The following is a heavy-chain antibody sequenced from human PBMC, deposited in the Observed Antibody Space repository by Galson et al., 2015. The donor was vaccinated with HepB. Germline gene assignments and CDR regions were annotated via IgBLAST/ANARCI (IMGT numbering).Heavy chain of an antibody. CDR2: VYYSGST. CDR3: ARWGGRDGYTAEVFDI. Sequence: ETLSLTCTVSGGSVSSDSYYWSWIRQSPGKGLEWIGYVYYSGSTNYNPSLKSRVTISVDTSKNQFSLKLSSVTAADTAVYYCARWGGRDGYTAEVFDIWGQGTMVTVSS. J-gene: IGHJ3*02. CDR1: GGSVSSDSYY. D-gene: IGHD5-24*01. V-gene: IGHV4-61*01.